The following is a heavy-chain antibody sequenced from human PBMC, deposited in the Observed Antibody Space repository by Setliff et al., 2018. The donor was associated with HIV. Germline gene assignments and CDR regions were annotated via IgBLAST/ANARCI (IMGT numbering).Heavy chain of an antibody. CDR2: ISSSGTTI. V-gene: IGHV3-11*04. J-gene: IGHJ6*03. CDR1: GFTFSDYY. D-gene: IGHD1-26*01. CDR3: ARVSGATRDYYYYYMDV. Sequence: GGSLRLSCTASGFTFSDYYMSWIRQSPGKGLEWISYISSSGTTIYYADSVKGRFTISRDNAKNSLYLQMNSLRAEDTAVYYCARVSGATRDYYYYYMDVWGKGTTVTVSS.